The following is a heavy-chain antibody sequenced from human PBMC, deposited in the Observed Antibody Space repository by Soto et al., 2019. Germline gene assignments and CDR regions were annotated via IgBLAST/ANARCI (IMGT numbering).Heavy chain of an antibody. J-gene: IGHJ4*02. CDR1: GFTFSSYG. CDR2: ISVSGGTT. D-gene: IGHD3-22*01. CDR3: AKGMYYYDSSGYRLFDY. Sequence: PGGSLRLSCAASGFTFSSYGMNWVRQAPGKGLEWVSGISVSGGTTYYADSVRGRFTVSRDNSKNSVFLQMNSLRAEDTAVYFCAKGMYYYDSSGYRLFDYWGQGTLVTVSS. V-gene: IGHV3-23*01.